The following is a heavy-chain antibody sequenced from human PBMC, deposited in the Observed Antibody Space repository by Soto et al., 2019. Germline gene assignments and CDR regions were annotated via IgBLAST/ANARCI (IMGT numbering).Heavy chain of an antibody. CDR3: ARQPTTGDTDLWFDP. Sequence: PSETLSLTCNVSGGSISTSRSYWAWIRQPPGKGLGWLANIFYSGSTYYNPSLASRVTVSVDTSKNEFSLKLSSVTAADTAVYYCARQPTTGDTDLWFDPWGQGTLVTVSS. V-gene: IGHV4-39*01. J-gene: IGHJ5*02. CDR1: GGSISTSRSY. D-gene: IGHD2-21*01. CDR2: IFYSGST.